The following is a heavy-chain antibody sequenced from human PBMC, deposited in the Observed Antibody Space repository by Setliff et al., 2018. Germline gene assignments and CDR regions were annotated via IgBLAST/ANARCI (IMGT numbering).Heavy chain of an antibody. Sequence: WETLSLTCTAYGGTFSDYYWTWIRQPPGKGLEWIGEINHRGITNYNPYLKSRVTISVDTSKNQFSLTMSSVTAADAAVYFCARGRNIAARLLDTWGQGSRVTVSS. CDR2: INHRGIT. V-gene: IGHV4-34*01. CDR3: ARGRNIAARLLDT. CDR1: GGTFSDYY. J-gene: IGHJ5*02. D-gene: IGHD6-6*01.